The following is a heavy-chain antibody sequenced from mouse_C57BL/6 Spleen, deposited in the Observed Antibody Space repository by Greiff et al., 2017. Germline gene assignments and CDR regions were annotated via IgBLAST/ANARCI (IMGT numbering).Heavy chain of an antibody. CDR3: AKDSSGLYYFDY. CDR1: GYTFTDHT. V-gene: IGHV1-78*01. Sequence: VKLQESDAELVKPGASVKISCKVSGYTFTDHTIHWMKQRPEQGLEWIGYIYPRDGSTKYNEKFKGKATLTADKSSSTAYMQLNSLTSEDSAVYFCAKDSSGLYYFDYWGQGTTPTVSS. CDR2: IYPRDGST. D-gene: IGHD3-2*02. J-gene: IGHJ2*01.